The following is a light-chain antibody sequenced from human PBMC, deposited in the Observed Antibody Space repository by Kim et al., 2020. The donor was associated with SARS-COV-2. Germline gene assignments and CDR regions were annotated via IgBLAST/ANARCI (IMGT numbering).Light chain of an antibody. CDR2: DAS. CDR3: HHYNNWPLYS. V-gene: IGKV3-15*01. Sequence: VLTQSPATLSVSPGERATLSCRASQNVGSSLAWYQQKPGQAPRLLIYDASTRATVIPARFSGSGSGTEFTLTISSLQSEDFAVYYCHHYNNWPLYSFGQGTKLEI. CDR1: QNVGSS. J-gene: IGKJ2*03.